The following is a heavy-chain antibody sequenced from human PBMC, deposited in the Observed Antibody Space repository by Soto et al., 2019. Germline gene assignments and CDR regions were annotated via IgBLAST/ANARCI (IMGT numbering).Heavy chain of an antibody. D-gene: IGHD3-10*01. Sequence: QVQLVQSGAEVKKPGSSVKVSCKASGGTFSSYAISWVRQAPGQGLEWMGGIIPIFGTANYAQKFQGRVTITADESTSTAYMELSSLRSEDTAVYYCARGEPSLYGSGRTYYGMDVWGQGTTVTVSS. CDR3: ARGEPSLYGSGRTYYGMDV. CDR2: IIPIFGTA. CDR1: GGTFSSYA. V-gene: IGHV1-69*01. J-gene: IGHJ6*02.